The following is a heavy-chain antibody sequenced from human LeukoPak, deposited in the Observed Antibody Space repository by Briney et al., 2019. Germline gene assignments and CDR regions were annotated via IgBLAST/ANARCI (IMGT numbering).Heavy chain of an antibody. CDR1: GFTFSDYY. CDR3: ARVRSTTSPRDGMDV. J-gene: IGHJ6*02. CDR2: ISSSSSYT. Sequence: GGSLRLSCAASGFTFSDYYMSWIRQAPGKGLEWVSYISSSSSYTNYADSVKGRFTISRNNAKNSLYLQMNSLRAEDTAVYYSARVRSTTSPRDGMDVWGQGTTVTVSS. D-gene: IGHD2-2*01. V-gene: IGHV3-11*05.